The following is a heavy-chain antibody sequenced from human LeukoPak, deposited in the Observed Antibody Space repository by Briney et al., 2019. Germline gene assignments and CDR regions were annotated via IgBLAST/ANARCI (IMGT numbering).Heavy chain of an antibody. CDR1: GFTFSSYA. J-gene: IGHJ6*02. CDR2: ISYDGSKK. Sequence: GRSLRLSCAASGFTFSSYAMHWVRQAPGKGLEWVAVISYDGSKKYHADSVKGRFTISRDNSNKMQYLEMDSLRADDTAVYYCARGGDFWSGYKTHEYGLDAWGQGTTVTVSS. D-gene: IGHD3-3*01. CDR3: ARGGDFWSGYKTHEYGLDA. V-gene: IGHV3-30-3*01.